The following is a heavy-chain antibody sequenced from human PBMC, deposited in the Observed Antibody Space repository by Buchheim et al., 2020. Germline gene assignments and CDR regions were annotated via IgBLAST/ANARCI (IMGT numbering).Heavy chain of an antibody. CDR3: ARELVYSSSSSHVVGMDV. CDR2: INPSVGRT. D-gene: IGHD6-6*01. CDR1: GYTFTSYY. J-gene: IGHJ6*02. Sequence: QVQLVQSGAEVKKPGASVKVSCKASGYTFTSYYMHWVRQAPGQGLEWMGIINPSVGRTSYAQKFQGRVTITRDTSTSTVYMELSRLRSEDTAVYYCARELVYSSSSSHVVGMDVWGQGTT. V-gene: IGHV1-46*03.